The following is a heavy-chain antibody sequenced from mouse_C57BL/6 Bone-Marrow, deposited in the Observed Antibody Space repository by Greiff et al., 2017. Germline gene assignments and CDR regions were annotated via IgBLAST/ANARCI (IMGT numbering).Heavy chain of an antibody. V-gene: IGHV1-7*01. CDR1: GYTFTSYW. D-gene: IGHD1-1*01. CDR3: ARRGYYGSSYVAWFAY. J-gene: IGHJ3*01. Sequence: QVQLQQPGAELAKPGASVKLSCKASGYTFTSYWMHWVKQRPGQGLEWIGYINPSSGYTKYNQKFKDKATLTADKSSSTAYMQLSSLTYEDSAVXYCARRGYYGSSYVAWFAYWGQGTLVTVSA. CDR2: INPSSGYT.